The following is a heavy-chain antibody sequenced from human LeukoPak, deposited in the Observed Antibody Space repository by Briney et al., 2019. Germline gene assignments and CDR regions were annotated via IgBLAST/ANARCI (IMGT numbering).Heavy chain of an antibody. V-gene: IGHV3-74*01. J-gene: IGHJ3*02. Sequence: GGSLRLSCAASGFTSSAYWMHWVRQVPGKGLVWVSRISSDVSTTNYADSVKGRFTISRDNAKNTIYLQMNSLRAKDTAVYYCARYGRYRAFDIWGPGTVVTVSS. D-gene: IGHD1-26*01. CDR1: GFTSSAYW. CDR3: ARYGRYRAFDI. CDR2: ISSDVSTT.